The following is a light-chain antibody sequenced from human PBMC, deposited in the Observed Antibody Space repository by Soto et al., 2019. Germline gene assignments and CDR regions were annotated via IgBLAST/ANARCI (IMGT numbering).Light chain of an antibody. CDR2: RNN. Sequence: QSVLTQPPSASGTPGQTVTISCSGSSSNIGIAYIYWYQHLPGTAPKLLIYRNNQRTSGVPDRFSASKSGTSASLAISGLRSEDDADYYCAEWDDSLVVFGGGTQLPV. CDR3: AEWDDSLVV. J-gene: IGLJ3*02. V-gene: IGLV1-47*01. CDR1: SSNIGIAY.